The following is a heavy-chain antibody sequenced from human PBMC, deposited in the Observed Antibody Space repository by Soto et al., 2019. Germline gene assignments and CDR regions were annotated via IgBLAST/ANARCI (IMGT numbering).Heavy chain of an antibody. D-gene: IGHD2-15*01. Sequence: QVQLVQSGAEVKKPGSSVKVSCKASGGTFSSYAISWVRQAPGQGLEWMGGIIPIFGTANYAQKFQGRVTITADESTSTAYMELSSLRSEDTAVYYCARGGIVVVVAAPGSNYYYYYGMDVWGQGTTVTVSS. CDR2: IIPIFGTA. V-gene: IGHV1-69*12. CDR3: ARGGIVVVVAAPGSNYYYYYGMDV. J-gene: IGHJ6*02. CDR1: GGTFSSYA.